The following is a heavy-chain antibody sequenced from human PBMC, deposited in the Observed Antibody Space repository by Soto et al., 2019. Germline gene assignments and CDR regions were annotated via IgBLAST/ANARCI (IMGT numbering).Heavy chain of an antibody. Sequence: SETLSLTCTVSGGSISSGGYYWSWIRQHPGKGLEWIGYIYYSGSTYYNPSLKSRVTISVDTSKNQFSLKLTSVTAADTAVYFCAREEEGGDYPGYYGMDVWGQGTTVTVSS. CDR3: AREEEGGDYPGYYGMDV. CDR2: IYYSGST. V-gene: IGHV4-31*03. D-gene: IGHD4-17*01. CDR1: GGSISSGGYY. J-gene: IGHJ6*02.